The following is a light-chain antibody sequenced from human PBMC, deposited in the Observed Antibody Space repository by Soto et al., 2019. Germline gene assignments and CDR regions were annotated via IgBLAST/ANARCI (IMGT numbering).Light chain of an antibody. CDR2: GAS. J-gene: IGKJ5*01. CDR3: QQANSFPIT. V-gene: IGKV1-12*01. Sequence: DIQLTQSPSSVSASVGDSVTIPCGARQCISTWLAWYQQKAGKAPNLLIYGASNLHSGVQSRCSGSGSGTNFTLTISSLQPEDFATYYCQQANSFPITFGQGTRLEIK. CDR1: QCISTW.